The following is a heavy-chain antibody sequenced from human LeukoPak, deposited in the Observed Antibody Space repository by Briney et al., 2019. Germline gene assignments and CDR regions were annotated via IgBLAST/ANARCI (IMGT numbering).Heavy chain of an antibody. CDR3: ARSYSYGGIHY. D-gene: IGHD5-18*01. CDR2: IYSGGST. V-gene: IGHV3-53*05. J-gene: IGHJ4*02. CDR1: GFTVSSNY. Sequence: GGSLRLSCAASGFTVSSNYMSWVRQAPGKGLEWVSIIYSGGSTFYADSVKGRFTISRDNSKNTLYLQMNSLRAEDTAVYYCARSYSYGGIHYWGQGTLVTVSS.